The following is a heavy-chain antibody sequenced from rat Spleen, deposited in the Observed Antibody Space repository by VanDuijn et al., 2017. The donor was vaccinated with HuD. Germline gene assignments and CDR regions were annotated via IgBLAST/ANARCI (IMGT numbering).Heavy chain of an antibody. V-gene: IGHV5-46*01. CDR2: ISPSGGST. CDR3: ARRGSYIDYYYVMDA. J-gene: IGHJ4*01. Sequence: EVQLVESGGGLVQPGRSLKLSCTASGFTFSTFPMVWVRQAPKKGLEWVASISPSGGSTYYRDSVKGRFTISSDNAKTTLYLQMDSLRSEDTATYYCARRGSYIDYYYVMDAWGQGASVTVSS. D-gene: IGHD1-2*01. CDR1: GFTFSTFP.